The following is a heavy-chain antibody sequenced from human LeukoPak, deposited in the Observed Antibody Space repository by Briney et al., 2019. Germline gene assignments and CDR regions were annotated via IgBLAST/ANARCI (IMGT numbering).Heavy chain of an antibody. Sequence: SETLSLTCTVSGGSISSSSYYWSWIRQPAGKGLEWIGRIYTSGSTNYNPSLKSRATISVDTSKNQFSLKLSSVTATDTAVYYCAREDYGGNSGYWGQGTLVTVSS. V-gene: IGHV4-61*02. D-gene: IGHD4-23*01. CDR2: IYTSGST. CDR3: AREDYGGNSGY. J-gene: IGHJ4*02. CDR1: GGSISSSSYY.